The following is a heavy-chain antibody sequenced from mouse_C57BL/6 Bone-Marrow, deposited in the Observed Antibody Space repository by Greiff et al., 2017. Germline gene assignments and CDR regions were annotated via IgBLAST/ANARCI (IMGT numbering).Heavy chain of an antibody. D-gene: IGHD4-1*01. CDR2: ISYDGSN. V-gene: IGHV3-6*01. CDR1: GYSITSGYY. CDR3: ARGKLGRRFAY. J-gene: IGHJ3*01. Sequence: ESGPGLVKPSQSLSLTCSVTGYSITSGYYWNWIRQFPGNKLEWMGYISYDGSNNYNPSLKNRISITRDTSKNQFFLKLNSVTTEDTATYYCARGKLGRRFAYWGQGTLVTVSA.